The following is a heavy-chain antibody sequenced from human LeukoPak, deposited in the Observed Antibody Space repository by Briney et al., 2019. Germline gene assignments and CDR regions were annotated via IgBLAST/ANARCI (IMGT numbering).Heavy chain of an antibody. J-gene: IGHJ4*02. CDR1: GFTFSSYW. Sequence: PGGSLRLSCAASGFTFSSYWMHWVRQAPGKGLVWVSLINNDGSSTSYADSVKGRFTISRDNAKNTLYLQMNSLRAEDTAVYYCARVITFGGVIPYWGQGTLVTVSS. CDR3: ARVITFGGVIPY. CDR2: INNDGSST. V-gene: IGHV3-74*01. D-gene: IGHD3-16*02.